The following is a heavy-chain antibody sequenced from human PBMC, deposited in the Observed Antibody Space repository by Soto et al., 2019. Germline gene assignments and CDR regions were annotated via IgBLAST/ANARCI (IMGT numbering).Heavy chain of an antibody. J-gene: IGHJ4*01. D-gene: IGHD1-26*01. CDR1: GDSISISSYY. CDR2: MYYSGST. V-gene: IGHV4-39*01. CDR3: AARLIVGATPYYFEY. Sequence: SETLSLTCTISGDSISISSYYWAWIRQPPGKGLEWIGSMYYSGSTYNNPSLKSRVTMSVDTPKKQFSLILSPVTAADTAVYYFAARLIVGATPYYFEYWDEGNLVTVSS.